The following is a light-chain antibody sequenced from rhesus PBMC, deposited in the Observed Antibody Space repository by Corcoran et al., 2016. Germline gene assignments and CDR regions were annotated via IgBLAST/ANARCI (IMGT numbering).Light chain of an antibody. CDR3: QQESNWPLT. J-gene: IGKJ4*01. CDR1: QSVNSN. Sequence: ETVMTQSPATLSLSPGERATMACRASQSVNSNLAWYQQKPGQAPRLLIYDASNRATGIPHRFSGSGSGTDFTLTISSLEPEDVGVYYCQQESNWPLTFGGGTKVEIK. CDR2: DAS. V-gene: IGKV3-35*01.